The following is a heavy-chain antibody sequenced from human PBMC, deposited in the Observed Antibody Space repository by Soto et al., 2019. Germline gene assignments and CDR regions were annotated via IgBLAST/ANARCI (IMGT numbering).Heavy chain of an antibody. CDR2: ISFDDSNK. CDR3: VSTGPD. J-gene: IGHJ4*02. Sequence: SLRLSCAASGFNFGNHGMHWVRQARGKGLEWVALISFDDSNKKYADSVKGRFTISRDNSRNMLFLQMNSLRPDDTAVYYCVSTGPDWGQGTQVTVSS. V-gene: IGHV3-30*03. CDR1: GFNFGNHG. D-gene: IGHD3-10*01.